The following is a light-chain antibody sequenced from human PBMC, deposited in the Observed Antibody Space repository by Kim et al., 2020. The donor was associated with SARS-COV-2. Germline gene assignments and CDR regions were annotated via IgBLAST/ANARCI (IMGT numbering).Light chain of an antibody. Sequence: QPASISGKSSQSLLHSDGGTYLSGHHQRPGQPPRLLIYEISTRLSGVPDRFSGSGAGTDLTLTISGVEAEDVGVYYCMQGTQFPYSFGQGTKLEI. CDR3: MQGTQFPYS. CDR1: QSLLHSDGGTY. J-gene: IGKJ2*03. V-gene: IGKV2-24*01. CDR2: EIS.